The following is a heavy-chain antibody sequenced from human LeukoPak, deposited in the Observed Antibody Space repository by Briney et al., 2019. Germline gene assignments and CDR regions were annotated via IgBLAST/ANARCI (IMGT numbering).Heavy chain of an antibody. CDR3: ARDHRVVVVPAAIEDWFDP. CDR1: GGTFSSYA. Sequence: SVKDSCKASGGTFSSYAISWVRQAPGQGLEWMGGIIPIFGTANYAQKFQGRVTITADESTSTAYMELSSLRSEDTAVYYCARDHRVVVVPAAIEDWFDPWGQGTLVTVSS. V-gene: IGHV1-69*13. CDR2: IIPIFGTA. J-gene: IGHJ5*02. D-gene: IGHD2-2*02.